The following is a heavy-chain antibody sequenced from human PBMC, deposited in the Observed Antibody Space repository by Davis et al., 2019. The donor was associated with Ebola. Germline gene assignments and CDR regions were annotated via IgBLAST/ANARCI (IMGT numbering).Heavy chain of an antibody. CDR3: ARGESGYDFWSGYYTGPTLYGMDV. V-gene: IGHV1-18*01. CDR2: ISAYNGNT. J-gene: IGHJ6*02. D-gene: IGHD3-3*01. Sequence: AASVKVSCKASGYTFTSYGISWVRQAPGQGLEWMGWISAYNGNTNYAQKLQGRVTMTTDTSTSTAYMERRSLRSDDTAGYYCARGESGYDFWSGYYTGPTLYGMDVWGQGTTVTVSS. CDR1: GYTFTSYG.